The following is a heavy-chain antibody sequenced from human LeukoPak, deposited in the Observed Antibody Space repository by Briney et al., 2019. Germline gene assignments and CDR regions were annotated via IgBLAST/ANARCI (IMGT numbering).Heavy chain of an antibody. V-gene: IGHV1-46*01. CDR3: ARDGRIRFLEWSTYGMDV. CDR2: INPSGGST. D-gene: IGHD3-3*01. Sequence: GAXVKVSCKASGYTFTSYYMHWVRQAPGQGLEWMGIINPSGGSTSYAQKFQGRVTMIRDTSTSTVYMELSSLRSEDTAVYYCARDGRIRFLEWSTYGMDVWGQGTTVTVSS. J-gene: IGHJ6*02. CDR1: GYTFTSYY.